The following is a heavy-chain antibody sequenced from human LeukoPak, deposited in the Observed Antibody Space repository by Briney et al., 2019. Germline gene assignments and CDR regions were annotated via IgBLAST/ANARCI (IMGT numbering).Heavy chain of an antibody. Sequence: RSLRLSCAASGFTFSSYGMHWVRQAPGKGLEWVAVIWYDGSKEYLADSVKGRFTISRDNSKNTVYLQMNSLKTEDTAVYYCARVIGWSLFDCWGQGTLVTVSS. CDR1: GFTFSSYG. CDR2: IWYDGSKE. J-gene: IGHJ4*02. D-gene: IGHD2-15*01. CDR3: ARVIGWSLFDC. V-gene: IGHV3-33*01.